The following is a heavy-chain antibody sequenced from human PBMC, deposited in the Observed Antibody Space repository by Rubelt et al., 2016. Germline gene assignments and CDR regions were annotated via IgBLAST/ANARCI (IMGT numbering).Heavy chain of an antibody. D-gene: IGHD1-7*01. Sequence: VQLLESGGGLVQPGRSLRLSCAASGFTFTDYAMHWVRQAPGKGLEWVAVTSYDGRFRYYADSVKGRFTISRDNSKRILYLQMDSLRAEETAVYYCARDADGAGTTSDYWGQGTLVSVSS. V-gene: IGHV3-30*04. CDR2: TSYDGRFR. CDR3: ARDADGAGTTSDY. J-gene: IGHJ4*02. CDR1: GFTFTDYA.